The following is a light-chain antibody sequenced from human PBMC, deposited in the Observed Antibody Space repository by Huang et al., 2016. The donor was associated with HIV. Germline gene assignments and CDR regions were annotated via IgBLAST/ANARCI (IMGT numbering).Light chain of an antibody. CDR2: GAS. V-gene: IGKV3-15*01. Sequence: EIVMTQSPATLSVSPGDRATLACRASQRASSNLAWYQQRPGQAPRLLIYGASTRATGIPGRFSGSGSGTEFTLTISSLQSEDVAVYHCQQYNNWPATFGQGTKLEIK. CDR1: QRASSN. J-gene: IGKJ2*01. CDR3: QQYNNWPAT.